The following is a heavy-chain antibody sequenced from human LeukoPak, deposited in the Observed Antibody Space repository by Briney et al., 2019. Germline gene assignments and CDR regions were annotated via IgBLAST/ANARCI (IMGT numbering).Heavy chain of an antibody. CDR2: IYSSGST. Sequence: SETLSLTCTVSGGSISSGSYYWSWIRQPAGKGLEWIGRIYSSGSTNYNPSLKSRVTISLDTSKNQFSLKLSSVTAADTAVYYCARDLHGSGFMDVWGKGTTVTISS. J-gene: IGHJ6*03. CDR1: GGSISSGSYY. D-gene: IGHD3-10*01. CDR3: ARDLHGSGFMDV. V-gene: IGHV4-61*02.